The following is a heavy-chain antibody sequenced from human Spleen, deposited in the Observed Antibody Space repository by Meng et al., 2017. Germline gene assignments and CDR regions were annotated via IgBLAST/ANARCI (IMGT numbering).Heavy chain of an antibody. J-gene: IGHJ6*02. CDR2: IIPIFGTA. V-gene: IGHV1-69*13. D-gene: IGHD2-2*01. CDR1: GGTFSSYA. Sequence: SVKVSCKASGGTFSSYAISWVRQAPGQGLEWMGGIIPIFGTANYAQKFQGRVTITADESTSTAYMELSSLRSEDTAVYYCARPYCSSTSCPIDYGDSPAYYYYGMDVWGQGTTVTVSS. CDR3: ARPYCSSTSCPIDYGDSPAYYYYGMDV.